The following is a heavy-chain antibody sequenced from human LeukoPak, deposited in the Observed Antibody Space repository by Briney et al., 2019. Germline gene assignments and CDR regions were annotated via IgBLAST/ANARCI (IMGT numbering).Heavy chain of an antibody. J-gene: IGHJ4*02. CDR2: IYPGDSDT. D-gene: IGHD6-13*01. Sequence: MAGESLQISCKGSGYSFTSYWIGWVRQLPGKGLEWMGIIYPGDSDTRYSPSFQGQVTISADKSISTAYLQWSSLKASDTAMYYCARRVGAAAGGDFDYWGQGTLVTVSS. V-gene: IGHV5-51*01. CDR3: ARRVGAAAGGDFDY. CDR1: GYSFTSYW.